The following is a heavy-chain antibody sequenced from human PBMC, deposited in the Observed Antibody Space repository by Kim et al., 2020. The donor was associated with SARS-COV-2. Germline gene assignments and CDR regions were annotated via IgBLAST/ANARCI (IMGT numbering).Heavy chain of an antibody. Sequence: GGSLRLSCAASGFTFSSYGMHWVRQAPGKGLEWVAVISYDGSNKYYADSVKGRFTISRDNSKNTLYLQMNSLRAEDMAVYYCAKVGHDSSGYYPYYYYGMDVWGQGTTVTVSS. D-gene: IGHD3-22*01. CDR2: ISYDGSNK. J-gene: IGHJ6*02. CDR3: AKVGHDSSGYYPYYYYGMDV. CDR1: GFTFSSYG. V-gene: IGHV3-30*18.